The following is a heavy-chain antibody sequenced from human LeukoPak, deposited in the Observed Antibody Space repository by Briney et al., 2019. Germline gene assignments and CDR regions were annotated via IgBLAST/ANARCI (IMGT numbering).Heavy chain of an antibody. Sequence: SKTLSLTCTVSGGSINKYYWSWIRQSPGKGLEWLGYVHDSAGTIYNPSLKSRVTISVGTSKTQFSLKVTSVTTADTAVYYCARNKGRYGSGRVHFDPWGQGTLVTVSS. CDR3: ARNKGRYGSGRVHFDP. CDR1: GGSINKYY. V-gene: IGHV4-59*01. D-gene: IGHD3-10*01. J-gene: IGHJ5*02. CDR2: VHDSAGT.